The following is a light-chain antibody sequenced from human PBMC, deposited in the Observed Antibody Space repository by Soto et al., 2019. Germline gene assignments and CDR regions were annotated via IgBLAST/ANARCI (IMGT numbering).Light chain of an antibody. V-gene: IGKV2-30*02. CDR3: MQGTHWPCT. Sequence: DVVMTHSPLSLPVTRGQPPSISCRSSQSLIHRDGHIYLHWCQQKPGQSPRRLIYTVSDRDSVVPDRFSGRGAGPDFTLKISGVEAEDVGVYYFMQGTHWPCTFGQGTEVEIK. CDR1: QSLIHRDGHIY. CDR2: TVS. J-gene: IGKJ1*01.